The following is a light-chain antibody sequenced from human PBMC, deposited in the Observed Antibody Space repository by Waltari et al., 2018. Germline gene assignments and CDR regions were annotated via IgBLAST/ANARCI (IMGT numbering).Light chain of an antibody. CDR3: QHYVRLPAT. CDR2: GAS. V-gene: IGKV3-20*01. Sequence: ELLLTQSPGTLYLSPGERATLSCRASQSVTRALAWYKQKPGQAPRLLIYGASNRATGIPDRFSGSGSGTDFSLTISRLEPEDFAVYYCQHYVRLPATFGQGTKVEIK. CDR1: QSVTRA. J-gene: IGKJ1*01.